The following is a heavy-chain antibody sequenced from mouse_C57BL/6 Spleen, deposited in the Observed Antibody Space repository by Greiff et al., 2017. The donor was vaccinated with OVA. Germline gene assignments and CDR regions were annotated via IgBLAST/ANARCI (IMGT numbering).Heavy chain of an antibody. J-gene: IGHJ4*01. CDR3: ASEVALPGAMDY. Sequence: QVQLQQSGPELVKPGASVKISCKASGYAFSSSWMNWVKQRPGKGLEWIGRIYPGDGDTNYNGKFKGKATLTADKSSSTAYMQLSSLTSEDSAVYFCASEVALPGAMDYWGQGTSVTVSS. CDR2: IYPGDGDT. CDR1: GYAFSSSW. V-gene: IGHV1-82*01. D-gene: IGHD1-1*02.